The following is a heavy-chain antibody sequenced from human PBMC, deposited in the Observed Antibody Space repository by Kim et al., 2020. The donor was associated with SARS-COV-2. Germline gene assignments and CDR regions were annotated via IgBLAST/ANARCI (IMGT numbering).Heavy chain of an antibody. D-gene: IGHD3-22*01. V-gene: IGHV3-11*04. CDR1: GFTFSDYY. J-gene: IGHJ4*02. CDR2: ISSSGSTI. CDR3: ARDWYYYDSSGYHTPDFSDY. Sequence: GGSLRLSCAASGFTFSDYYMSWIRQAPGKGLEWVSYISSSGSTIYYADSVKGRFTISRDNAKNSLYLQMNSLRAEDTAVYYCARDWYYYDSSGYHTPDFSDYWGQGTLVTVSS.